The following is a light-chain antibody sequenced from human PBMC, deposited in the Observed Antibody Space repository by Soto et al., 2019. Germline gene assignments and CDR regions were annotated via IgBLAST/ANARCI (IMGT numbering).Light chain of an antibody. V-gene: IGKV3-11*01. Sequence: EIVLTQSPDTLSLSPGDTATLSCRASQSVASYLAWYQQKPGQPPRLLMYHASNRATGIPARFSGSGSGTHFTLTISSLGPDDFAVYYCQHRADWPRASFGQGTKLEIK. CDR1: QSVASY. CDR2: HAS. CDR3: QHRADWPRAS. J-gene: IGKJ2*01.